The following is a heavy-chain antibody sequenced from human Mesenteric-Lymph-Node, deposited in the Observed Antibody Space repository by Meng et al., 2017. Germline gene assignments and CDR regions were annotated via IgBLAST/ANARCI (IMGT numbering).Heavy chain of an antibody. Sequence: QVQLVQSGAEVKNPGASVRVSCKASGYSFTGYYMHWVRQAPGQGLEWMGWINPINGATNHAQKFQGRVTMTRDTSISTAYMELTRLKSDDTAVYFCARITGTYLANWGQGTLVTVSS. CDR2: INPINGAT. CDR1: GYSFTGYY. J-gene: IGHJ4*02. D-gene: IGHD1-26*01. V-gene: IGHV1-2*02. CDR3: ARITGTYLAN.